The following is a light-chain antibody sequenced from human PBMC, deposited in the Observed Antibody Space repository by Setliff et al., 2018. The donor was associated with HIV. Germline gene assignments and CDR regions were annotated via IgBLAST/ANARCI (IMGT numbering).Light chain of an antibody. CDR2: GAS. CDR3: QQYGRSPIT. V-gene: IGKV3-20*01. CDR1: QSVSSSY. J-gene: IGKJ5*01. Sequence: EIVLTQSPGTLSLSPGERATLSCRARQSVSSSYLAWYQQKPGQAPRLLIYGASSRATGIPDRFSGSGSGTDFTLTISRLEPEDFAMYYCQQYGRSPITFGQGTRLEIK.